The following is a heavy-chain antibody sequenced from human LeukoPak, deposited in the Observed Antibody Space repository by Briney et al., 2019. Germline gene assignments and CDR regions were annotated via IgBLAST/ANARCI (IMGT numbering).Heavy chain of an antibody. CDR1: GFTFSSYG. CDR2: ISGSGGST. Sequence: GGSLRLSCAASGFTFSSYGMSWVRQAPGKGLEWVSAISGSGGSTYYADSVKGRFTISRDNSKNTLYLQMNSLRAEDTAVYYCAKDRHSSSWYRLEDWFDPWGQGTLVTVSS. CDR3: AKDRHSSSWYRLEDWFDP. D-gene: IGHD6-13*01. V-gene: IGHV3-23*01. J-gene: IGHJ5*02.